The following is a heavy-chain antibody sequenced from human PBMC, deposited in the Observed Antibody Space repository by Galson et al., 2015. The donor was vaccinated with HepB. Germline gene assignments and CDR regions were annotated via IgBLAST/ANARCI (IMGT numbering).Heavy chain of an antibody. J-gene: IGHJ5*02. CDR3: ARVSGVVGATATPPWFDP. V-gene: IGHV4-61*01. CDR1: GGSVSSGNYY. CDR2: IYYSGST. D-gene: IGHD2-2*01. Sequence: TLSLTCTVSGGSVSSGNYYWSWIRQPPGKGLEWIGFIYYSGSTNSNPSLKSRVTISVDTSKNQFSLNLSSVTAADTALYFCARVSGVVGATATPPWFDPWGQGTLVTVSS.